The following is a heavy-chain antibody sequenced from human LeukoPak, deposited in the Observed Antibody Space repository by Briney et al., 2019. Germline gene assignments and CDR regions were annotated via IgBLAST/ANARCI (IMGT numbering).Heavy chain of an antibody. V-gene: IGHV3-30*02. D-gene: IGHD1-26*01. J-gene: IGHJ3*02. CDR1: GFTFSSYG. Sequence: GGSLRLSCAVSGFTFSSYGMHWVRQAPGKGLEWVAFIRHDGSNKYYADSVKGRFTISRDNSKNTLYLQMNSLRAEDTAVYYCAKDLVGATTGDAFDIWGQGTMVTVSS. CDR2: IRHDGSNK. CDR3: AKDLVGATTGDAFDI.